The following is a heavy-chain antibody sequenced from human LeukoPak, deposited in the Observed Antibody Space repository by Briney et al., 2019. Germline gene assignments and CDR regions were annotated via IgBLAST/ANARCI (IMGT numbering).Heavy chain of an antibody. Sequence: GASVKVSCKASGYTFTSYGISWVRQAPGQGLKWMGWINPNSGGTNYAQKFQGRVTMTRDTSISTAYMGLSRLRSDDTAVYYCARDPYCSGGSCYGGFDIWGQGTIVTVSS. CDR2: INPNSGGT. CDR1: GYTFTSYG. V-gene: IGHV1-2*02. J-gene: IGHJ3*02. CDR3: ARDPYCSGGSCYGGFDI. D-gene: IGHD2-15*01.